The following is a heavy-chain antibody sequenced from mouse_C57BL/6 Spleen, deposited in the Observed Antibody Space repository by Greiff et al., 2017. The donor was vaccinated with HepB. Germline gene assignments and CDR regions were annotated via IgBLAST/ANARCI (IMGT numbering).Heavy chain of an antibody. V-gene: IGHV2-6*03. CDR2: IWSDGST. CDR3: ARGDYDEAAWFAY. CDR1: GFSLTSYG. J-gene: IGHJ3*01. D-gene: IGHD2-4*01. Sequence: QVQLKESGPGLVAPSQSLSITCTVSGFSLTSYGVHWVRQPPGKGLEWLVVIWSDGSTTYNSALKSRLSISKDNSKSQVFLKMNSLQTDDTAMYYCARGDYDEAAWFAYWGQGTLVTVSA.